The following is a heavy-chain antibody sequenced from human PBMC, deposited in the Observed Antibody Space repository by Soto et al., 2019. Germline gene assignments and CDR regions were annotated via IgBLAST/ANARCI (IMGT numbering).Heavy chain of an antibody. CDR2: MNPNSGNT. CDR3: AIPTPGIAAAGNARGGPNADY. D-gene: IGHD6-13*01. J-gene: IGHJ4*02. V-gene: IGHV1-8*01. Sequence: QVQLVQSGAEVKKPGASVKVSCKASGYTFTSYDINWVRQATGQGLEWMGWMNPNSGNTGYAQKFQGRVTMTSNTSIGTAYMELSSLRSEDTAVYYCAIPTPGIAAAGNARGGPNADYWGQGTMVTVSS. CDR1: GYTFTSYD.